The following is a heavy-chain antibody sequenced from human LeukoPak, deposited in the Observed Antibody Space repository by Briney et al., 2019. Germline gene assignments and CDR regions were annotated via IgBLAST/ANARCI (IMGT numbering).Heavy chain of an antibody. CDR3: AKRRYDSSGHFDS. J-gene: IGHJ4*02. V-gene: IGHV3-48*01. CDR2: ISSSSSTI. Sequence: GGSLRLSCAASGFTFSSYRMNWVRQAPGKGLEWVSYISSSSSTIYYADSVKGRFTISKDNSKNTLYMRMSSLRAEDTAVYYCAKRRYDSSGHFDSWGQGTLVTVSS. CDR1: GFTFSSYR. D-gene: IGHD3-22*01.